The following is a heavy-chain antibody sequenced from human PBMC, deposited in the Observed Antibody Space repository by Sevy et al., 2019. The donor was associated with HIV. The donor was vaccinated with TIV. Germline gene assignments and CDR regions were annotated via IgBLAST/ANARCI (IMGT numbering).Heavy chain of an antibody. D-gene: IGHD3-22*01. Sequence: SETLSLTCTVSCGSISSSSYYWGWIRQPPGKGLEWIGSIYYSGSTYYNPSLKSRVTISVDTSKNQFSLKLSSVTAADTAVYYCARSSSRSGYYPYYYYGMDVWGQGTTVTVSS. CDR2: IYYSGST. CDR3: ARSSSRSGYYPYYYYGMDV. V-gene: IGHV4-39*01. CDR1: CGSISSSSYY. J-gene: IGHJ6*02.